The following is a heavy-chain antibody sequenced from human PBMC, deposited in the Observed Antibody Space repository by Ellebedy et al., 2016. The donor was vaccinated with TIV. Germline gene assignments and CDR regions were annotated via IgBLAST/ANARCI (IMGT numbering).Heavy chain of an antibody. Sequence: PGGSLRLSCAASGFTLSDHYMDWVRQAPGKGLEWVGRIRNKANRYSTEYAASVKGRFTISRDDSKNSLYLQMNSLKTEDTAVYYCASSGSYSPFDYWGQGTLVTASS. CDR3: ASSGSYSPFDY. V-gene: IGHV3-72*01. CDR1: GFTLSDHY. J-gene: IGHJ4*02. D-gene: IGHD1-26*01. CDR2: IRNKANRYST.